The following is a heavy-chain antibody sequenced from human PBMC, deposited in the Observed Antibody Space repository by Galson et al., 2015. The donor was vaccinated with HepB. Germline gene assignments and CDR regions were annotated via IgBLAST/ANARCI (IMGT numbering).Heavy chain of an antibody. D-gene: IGHD1-26*01. Sequence: SLRLSCAASGSTFSGAWMSWVRQAPGKGLEFVALIRSDGTTVYAAPVTGRFAISRDNSKNTQYLQMNSLKTEDTAVYFCSTDLPTVGAGEFDYWGQGVLVTVSS. CDR2: IRSDGTT. V-gene: IGHV3-15*01. CDR1: GSTFSGAW. J-gene: IGHJ4*02. CDR3: STDLPTVGAGEFDY.